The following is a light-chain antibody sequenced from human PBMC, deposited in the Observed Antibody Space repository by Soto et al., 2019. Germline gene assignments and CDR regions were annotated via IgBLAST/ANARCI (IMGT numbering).Light chain of an antibody. CDR2: DAS. J-gene: IGKJ5*01. CDR1: QSVSSY. V-gene: IGKV3-11*01. Sequence: EIVLTHSQATLSLSPCERATLSCSAGQSVSSYLARYQQKPGQAPRLLIYDASNRATGIPARFSGSGSGTDFTLTISSLEPEDFAVYYCQQRSNWPPITFGQGTRLENK. CDR3: QQRSNWPPIT.